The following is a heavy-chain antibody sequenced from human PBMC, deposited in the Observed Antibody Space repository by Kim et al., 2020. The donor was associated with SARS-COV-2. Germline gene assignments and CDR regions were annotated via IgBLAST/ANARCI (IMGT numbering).Heavy chain of an antibody. J-gene: IGHJ5*02. V-gene: IGHV4-39*01. CDR3: ARVCGGDCYFRFDP. D-gene: IGHD2-21*02. CDR1: GGSISSSSYY. Sequence: SETLSLTCTVSGGSISSSSYYWGWIRQPPGKGLEWIGSIYDSGSTYYNPSLKSRVTISVDTSKNQFSLKLSSVTAADTAVYYCARVCGGDCYFRFDPWGQGTLVTVSS. CDR2: IYDSGST.